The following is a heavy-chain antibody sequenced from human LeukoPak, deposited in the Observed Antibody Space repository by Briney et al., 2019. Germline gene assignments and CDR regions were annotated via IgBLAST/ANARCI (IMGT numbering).Heavy chain of an antibody. D-gene: IGHD1-14*01. CDR2: IIPILGIA. CDR3: ARARNRQGYWFDP. Sequence: SVKVSCKASGGTFSSYAISWVRQAPGQGLEWMGRIIPILGIANYAQKFQGRVTITADKSTSTAYVELSSLRSEDTAVYYCARARNRQGYWFDPWGQGTLVTVSS. V-gene: IGHV1-69*04. CDR1: GGTFSSYA. J-gene: IGHJ5*02.